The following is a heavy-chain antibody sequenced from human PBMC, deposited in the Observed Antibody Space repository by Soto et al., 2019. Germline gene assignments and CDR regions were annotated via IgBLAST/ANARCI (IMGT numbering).Heavy chain of an antibody. CDR3: AVQLGYCSGGSCSNAFDI. J-gene: IGHJ3*02. V-gene: IGHV4-4*02. D-gene: IGHD2-15*01. CDR1: SGSISSSNW. CDR2: IYHSGST. Sequence: QVQLQESGPGLVKPSGTLSLTCAVSSGSISSSNWWSWVRQPPGKGLEWIGEIYHSGSTNYNPSIKSRVTISVDKSKNQFSLRLSSVTAADTAVYYCAVQLGYCSGGSCSNAFDIWGQGTMVTVSS.